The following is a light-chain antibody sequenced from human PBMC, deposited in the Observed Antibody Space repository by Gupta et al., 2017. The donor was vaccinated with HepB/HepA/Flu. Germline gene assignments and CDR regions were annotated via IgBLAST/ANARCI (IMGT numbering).Light chain of an antibody. Sequence: ELVMTQSPATLSVSPGEGATLSCRASQSVSTNLAWYQQRPGQAPRLLISGASTRATGIPDRFSGSGSGTDFTLTISSLQSEDFAVYFCQQYYNWPPITFGQGTRLEIK. CDR1: QSVSTN. V-gene: IGKV3-15*01. J-gene: IGKJ5*01. CDR3: QQYYNWPPIT. CDR2: GAS.